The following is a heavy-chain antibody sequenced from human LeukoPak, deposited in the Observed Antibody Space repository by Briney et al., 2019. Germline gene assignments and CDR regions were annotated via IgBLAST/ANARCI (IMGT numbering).Heavy chain of an antibody. CDR3: ARVLFFDY. Sequence: SETLSLTCAVSGYSISSGYYWGWIRQPPGKGLEWIGSIYHSGSTYYNPSLKSRVTISVDTSKNQFSLKLSSVTAADTAVYYCARVLFFDYWGQGTLVTVSS. J-gene: IGHJ4*02. CDR1: GYSISSGYY. D-gene: IGHD4/OR15-4a*01. CDR2: IYHSGST. V-gene: IGHV4-38-2*01.